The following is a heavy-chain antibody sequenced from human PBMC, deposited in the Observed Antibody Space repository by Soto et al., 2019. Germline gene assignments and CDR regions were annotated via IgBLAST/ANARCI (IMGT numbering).Heavy chain of an antibody. V-gene: IGHV4-30-4*01. D-gene: IGHD6-13*01. Sequence: SETLSLTCTVSGGSISSGDYYWSWIRQPPGKGLEWIGYIYYSGSTYYNPSLKSRVTISVDTSKNQFSLKLSSVTAADTAVYYCARDLGYSSSWYVGFDYWGQGTLVTVSS. J-gene: IGHJ4*02. CDR2: IYYSGST. CDR3: ARDLGYSSSWYVGFDY. CDR1: GGSISSGDYY.